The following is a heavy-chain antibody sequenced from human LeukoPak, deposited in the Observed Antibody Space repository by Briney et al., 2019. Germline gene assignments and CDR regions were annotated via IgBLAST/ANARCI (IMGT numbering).Heavy chain of an antibody. Sequence: NPSQTLSLTCTVSGGSISSGGYYWSWIRQHPGKGLEWIGYIYYSGSTYYNPSLKSRVTISVDTSKNQFSLKLSSVTAADTAVYYCARDYYGSGNSWFDPWGQGTLVTVSS. CDR1: GGSISSGGYY. V-gene: IGHV4-31*03. CDR3: ARDYYGSGNSWFDP. CDR2: IYYSGST. J-gene: IGHJ5*02. D-gene: IGHD3-10*01.